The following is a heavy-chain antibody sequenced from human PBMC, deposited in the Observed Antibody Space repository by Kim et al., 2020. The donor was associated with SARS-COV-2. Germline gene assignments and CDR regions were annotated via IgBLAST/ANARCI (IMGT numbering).Heavy chain of an antibody. J-gene: IGHJ4*02. CDR1: GYSFTSYW. CDR3: ARIYYYDSSGYYAGGLLTPPLTYYFDY. V-gene: IGHV5-51*01. Sequence: GESLKISCKGSGYSFTSYWIGWVRQMPGKGLEWMGIIYPGDSDTRYSPSFQGQVTISADKSISTAYLQWSSLKASDTAMYYCARIYYYDSSGYYAGGLLTPPLTYYFDYWGQGTLVTVSS. CDR2: IYPGDSDT. D-gene: IGHD3-22*01.